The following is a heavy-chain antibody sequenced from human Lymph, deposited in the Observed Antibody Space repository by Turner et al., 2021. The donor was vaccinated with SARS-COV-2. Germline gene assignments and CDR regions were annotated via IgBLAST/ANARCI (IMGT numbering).Heavy chain of an antibody. J-gene: IGHJ6*02. CDR2: ISYDGGHK. Sequence: QVQLVASGGGVVQPGRAMRLSCAATGCTFISYGMPWVRQAPGKVLEWWAVISYDGGHKSYADSVKGRFTISRDNSKNTLYLQMISLRAEDTAVYYCAWALYYYYGMDVWGQGTTVTVSS. CDR1: GCTFISYG. CDR3: AWALYYYYGMDV. V-gene: IGHV3-30*03.